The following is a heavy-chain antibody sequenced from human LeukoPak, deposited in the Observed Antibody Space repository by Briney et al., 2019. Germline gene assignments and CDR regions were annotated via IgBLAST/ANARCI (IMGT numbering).Heavy chain of an antibody. CDR2: ISAYNGNT. V-gene: IGHV1-18*01. CDR3: ARGRGTYYDFWSGYPDDYYYYMDV. Sequence: ASVKVSCKASGYTFTSYGISWVRQAPGQGLEWMGWISAYNGNTNYAQKLQGRVTMTTDTSTSTAYMELSSLRSEDTAVYYCARGRGTYYDFWSGYPDDYYYYMDVWGKGTTVTVSS. D-gene: IGHD3-3*01. CDR1: GYTFTSYG. J-gene: IGHJ6*03.